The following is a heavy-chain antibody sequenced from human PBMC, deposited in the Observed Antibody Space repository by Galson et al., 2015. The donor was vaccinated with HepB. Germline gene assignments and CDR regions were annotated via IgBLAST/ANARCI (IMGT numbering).Heavy chain of an antibody. CDR3: ARDPVSIVVVPAAPRAHYYYYGMDV. J-gene: IGHJ6*02. V-gene: IGHV1-69*13. CDR2: IIPIFGTA. CDR1: GGTFSSYA. Sequence: SVKVSCKASGGTFSSYAISWVRQAPGQGLEWMGGIIPIFGTANYAQKFQGRVTITADESTSTAYMELSSLRSEDTAVYYCARDPVSIVVVPAAPRAHYYYYGMDVWGQGTTVTVSS. D-gene: IGHD2-2*01.